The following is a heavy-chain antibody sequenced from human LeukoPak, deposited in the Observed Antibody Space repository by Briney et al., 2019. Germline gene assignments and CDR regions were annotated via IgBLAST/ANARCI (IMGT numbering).Heavy chain of an antibody. J-gene: IGHJ4*02. CDR3: ARDRIVGAYYFDY. V-gene: IGHV3-7*01. Sequence: PGGSLRLSCAASGFTFSSYWISWVRQAPGKGLEWVANIKQDGSEKYYVDSVKGRFTISRDNAKNSLYLQMNSPRAEDTAVYYCARDRIVGAYYFDYWGQGTLVTVSS. CDR1: GFTFSSYW. CDR2: IKQDGSEK. D-gene: IGHD1-26*01.